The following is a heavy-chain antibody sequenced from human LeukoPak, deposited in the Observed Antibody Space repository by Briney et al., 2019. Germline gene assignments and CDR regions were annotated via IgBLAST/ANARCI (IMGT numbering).Heavy chain of an antibody. V-gene: IGHV3-9*01. CDR3: ARDWKSDILTGYPFFDY. D-gene: IGHD3-9*01. CDR1: GFTFDDYA. CDR2: ISWNSGSI. Sequence: GRSLRLSCAASGFTFDDYAMHWVRQAPGKGLEWVSGISWNSGSIGYADSVKGRFTISRDNAKNSLYLQMNSLRAEDTAVYYCARDWKSDILTGYPFFDYWGQGTLVTVSS. J-gene: IGHJ4*02.